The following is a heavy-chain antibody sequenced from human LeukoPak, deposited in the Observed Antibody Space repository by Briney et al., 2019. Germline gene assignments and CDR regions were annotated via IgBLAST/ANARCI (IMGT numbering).Heavy chain of an antibody. Sequence: ASVKVSCKASGYTFTSYGISWVRQAPGQGLEWMGWISAYNGNTNYAQKLQGRVTMTTDTSTSTAYMELRSLRSDDTAVYYCARDQGITIFGVNQLRFDHWGQGTLVTVSS. CDR2: ISAYNGNT. V-gene: IGHV1-18*01. CDR3: ARDQGITIFGVNQLRFDH. D-gene: IGHD3-3*01. J-gene: IGHJ4*02. CDR1: GYTFTSYG.